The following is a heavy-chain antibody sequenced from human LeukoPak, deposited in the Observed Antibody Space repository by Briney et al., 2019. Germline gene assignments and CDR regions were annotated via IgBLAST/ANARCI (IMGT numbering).Heavy chain of an antibody. J-gene: IGHJ3*02. CDR3: ARDGTYRYCSSTSCFRDAFDI. V-gene: IGHV3-21*01. D-gene: IGHD2-2*01. Sequence: GGSLRLSCAASGFTFSSYSMNWVRQAPGKGLEWVSSITTSRTYIYYADSVKGRFTISRDNAKNSLYLQMNSLRADDTAVYYCARDGTYRYCSSTSCFRDAFDIWGQGTMVTVSS. CDR2: ITTSRTYI. CDR1: GFTFSSYS.